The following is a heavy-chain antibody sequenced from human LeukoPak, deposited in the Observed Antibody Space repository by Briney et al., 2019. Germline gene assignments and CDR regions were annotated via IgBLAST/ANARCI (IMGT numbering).Heavy chain of an antibody. CDR2: INAGNGNT. J-gene: IGHJ5*02. V-gene: IGHV1-3*01. CDR3: ARNSGYSSSWYDWLDP. CDR1: GGTFSSYA. D-gene: IGHD6-13*01. Sequence: GASVKVSCKASGGTFSSYAISWVRQAPGQRLEWMGWINAGNGNTKYSQKFQGRVTITRDTSASTAYMELSSLRSEDTAVYYCARNSGYSSSWYDWLDPWGQGTLVTVSS.